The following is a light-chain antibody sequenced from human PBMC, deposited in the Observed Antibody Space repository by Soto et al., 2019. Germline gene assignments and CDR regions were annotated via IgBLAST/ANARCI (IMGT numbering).Light chain of an antibody. CDR3: QQYNNWFRGIT. Sequence: EIVMTQSPATLSVSPGERATLSCRASQSVGSSLAWYQQRPGQAPRLLIYDESIRATGIPDRFSGSGSGTEFTLTISSLQSEDFAVYYCQQYNNWFRGITFGPGTKVDIK. V-gene: IGKV3-15*01. J-gene: IGKJ3*01. CDR1: QSVGSS. CDR2: DES.